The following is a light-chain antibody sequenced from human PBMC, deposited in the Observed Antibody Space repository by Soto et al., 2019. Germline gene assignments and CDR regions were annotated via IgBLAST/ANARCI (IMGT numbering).Light chain of an antibody. J-gene: IGKJ1*01. CDR1: QFLXSSH. V-gene: IGKV3-20*01. CDR2: CTS. Sequence: VLTQYPGTLSLSPGERLTLSCRASQFLXSSHLAWDPQKPGQAPCLRXACTSSRATGSPDRLTGSGSVTDFTLTISRLDPKDFAVYYFQQDGCAPRTFGQGTKVDIK. CDR3: QQDGCAPRT.